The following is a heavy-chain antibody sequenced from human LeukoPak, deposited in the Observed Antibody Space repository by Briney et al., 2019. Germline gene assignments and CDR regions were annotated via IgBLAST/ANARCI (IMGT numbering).Heavy chain of an antibody. CDR3: AKDENYYDSSGYYYYYYMDV. CDR2: ISGSGGST. D-gene: IGHD3-22*01. J-gene: IGHJ6*03. V-gene: IGHV3-23*01. CDR1: GFTFSSYA. Sequence: GGSLRLSCAASGFTFSSYAMSWVRQAPGKGLEWVSAISGSGGSTYCAASVKGRFTISRDNSKNTLYLQMNSLRAEATAVYYCAKDENYYDSSGYYYYYYMDVWGKGTTVTVSS.